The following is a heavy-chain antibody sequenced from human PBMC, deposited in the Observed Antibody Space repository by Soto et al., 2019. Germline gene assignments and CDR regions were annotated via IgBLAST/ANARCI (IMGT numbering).Heavy chain of an antibody. Sequence: EMQLVESGGGLVQPGGSLRLSCATSGFTFSSHWMHWVRQAPGKGLVWVSRINTDGSSTNYADSVKGRFTISRDNAKNTLFLQMSSLRVEDTAVYYCTRLVGWGGANYGMDVWGEGTTVTV. CDR3: TRLVGWGGANYGMDV. V-gene: IGHV3-74*01. J-gene: IGHJ6*02. D-gene: IGHD6-19*01. CDR2: INTDGSST. CDR1: GFTFSSHW.